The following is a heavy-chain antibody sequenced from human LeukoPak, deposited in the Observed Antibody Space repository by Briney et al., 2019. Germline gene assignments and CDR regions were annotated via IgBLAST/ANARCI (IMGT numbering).Heavy chain of an antibody. Sequence: ASVKVSCKASGGTFSSYAISWVRQAPGHGLEWMGGIIPIFGTANYAQKFQGRVTITADESTSTAYMELSSLRSEDTAVYYCARDRTGTTASRAFDIWGQGTMVTVSS. CDR2: IIPIFGTA. CDR3: ARDRTGTTASRAFDI. D-gene: IGHD1-7*01. CDR1: GGTFSSYA. J-gene: IGHJ3*02. V-gene: IGHV1-69*13.